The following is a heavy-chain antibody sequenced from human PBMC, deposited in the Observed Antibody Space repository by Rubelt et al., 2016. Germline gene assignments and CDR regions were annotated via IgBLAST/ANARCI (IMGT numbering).Heavy chain of an antibody. CDR2: INPNRWCT. D-gene: IGHD1-26*01. V-gene: IGHV1-2*02. Sequence: QVQLVQSGAEVKKPGASVKVSCKASGYTFTGYYMHWVRQAPGQGLEWMGWINPNRWCTNCGRELQGRVTMARDTSISTAYMELSRLRSEDTAVYYCARGSDYFDYWGQGTLVTVSS. J-gene: IGHJ4*02. CDR3: ARGSDYFDY. CDR1: GYTFTGYY.